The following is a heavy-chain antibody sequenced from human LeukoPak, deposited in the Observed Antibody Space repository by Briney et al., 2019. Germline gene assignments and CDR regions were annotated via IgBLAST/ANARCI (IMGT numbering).Heavy chain of an antibody. D-gene: IGHD5-18*01. CDR3: ARDYSYGAFDI. J-gene: IGHJ3*02. CDR2: IYTSGST. V-gene: IGHV4-4*07. Sequence: SETLSLTCTVSGGSISSYYWSWIRQPAGKGLEWIGRIYTSGSTNYNPSLKSRVTMPVDTSKNQFSLKLSSVTAADTAVYFCARDYSYGAFDIWGQGTMVTVSS. CDR1: GGSISSYY.